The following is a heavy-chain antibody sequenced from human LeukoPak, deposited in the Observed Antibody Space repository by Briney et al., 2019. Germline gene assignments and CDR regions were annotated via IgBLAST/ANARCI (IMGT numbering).Heavy chain of an antibody. CDR1: GYIFTDYY. D-gene: IGHD3-3*01. V-gene: IGHV1/OR15-1*01. CDR2: INPNSGGT. Sequence: ASVKVSCKASGYIFTDYYMHWVRQAPGQELGWMGRINPNSGGTNYAQKFQGRVTMTRDTSISTAYTELSSLRSEDTATYYCARHSLYEHFDYWGQGTLITVSS. J-gene: IGHJ4*02. CDR3: ARHSLYEHFDY.